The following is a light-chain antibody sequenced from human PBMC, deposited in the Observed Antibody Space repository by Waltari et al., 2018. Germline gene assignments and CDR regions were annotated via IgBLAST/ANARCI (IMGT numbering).Light chain of an antibody. V-gene: IGKV3-11*01. Sequence: DIVLTQSPATMSSSPGESAPLCCRASQSVSSYLAWYQQQPGQAPRLLIYDASNRATGIPARFSGSGSGTDFTLTISSLEPEDFAVYYCQQRSNWPPWTFGQGTKVEIK. J-gene: IGKJ1*01. CDR3: QQRSNWPPWT. CDR1: QSVSSY. CDR2: DAS.